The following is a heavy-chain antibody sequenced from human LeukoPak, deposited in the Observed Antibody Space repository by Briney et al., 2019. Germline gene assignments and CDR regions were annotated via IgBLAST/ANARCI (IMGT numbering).Heavy chain of an antibody. Sequence: ASVKVSCKSYGYTFTNEPLNWVRQAPGQGLEWMGWINTHTGNPTYAQGFTGRFVFSLDTSVSTAHLQITNLKTDDTAVYYCVRGRPLWDLWGQGTLVTVSS. CDR3: VRGRPLWDL. J-gene: IGHJ4*02. D-gene: IGHD5-18*01. CDR2: INTHTGNP. CDR1: GYTFTNEP. V-gene: IGHV7-4-1*02.